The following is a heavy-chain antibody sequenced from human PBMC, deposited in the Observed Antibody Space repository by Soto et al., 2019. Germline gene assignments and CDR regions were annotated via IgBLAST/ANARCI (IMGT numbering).Heavy chain of an antibody. J-gene: IGHJ4*02. CDR2: INPNGGST. V-gene: IGHV1-46*03. Sequence: QVQLVQPGAEVKTPGASVKFYCKATGYIFTNFYIHWVRQAPGQGLEWIGIINPNGGSTNYALNFQGRVTMTRDTATSTVYMDLSSRRSEDTAVYYCTRGLAAGDYWGQGTLSTVSS. D-gene: IGHD6-6*01. CDR3: TRGLAAGDY. CDR1: GYIFTNFY.